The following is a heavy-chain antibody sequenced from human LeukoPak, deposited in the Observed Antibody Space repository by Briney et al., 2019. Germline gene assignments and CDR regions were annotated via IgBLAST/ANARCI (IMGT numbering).Heavy chain of an antibody. Sequence: PGGSLSLSCAASGFTFSSYEMNWVRQAPGKGLVWVSRINSDGSTTNYADSVKGRFTISRDNAKNTLYLQMNSLRAEDTAVYHCARAGYGSGIYMDVWGKGTAVTISS. CDR1: GFTFSSYE. V-gene: IGHV3-74*01. CDR3: ARAGYGSGIYMDV. CDR2: INSDGSTT. D-gene: IGHD3-10*01. J-gene: IGHJ6*03.